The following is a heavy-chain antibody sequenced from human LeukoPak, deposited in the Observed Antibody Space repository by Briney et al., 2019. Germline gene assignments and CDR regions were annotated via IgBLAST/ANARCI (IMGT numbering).Heavy chain of an antibody. D-gene: IGHD3-10*01. J-gene: IGHJ4*02. CDR2: IYSGGST. CDR1: GLTISRNY. CDR3: ARDMGLVRGVFDY. V-gene: IGHV3-53*01. Sequence: PGGSLRLSCAASGLTISRNYMNWVRQAPGKGLEWVSVIYSGGSTYYADSVKGRFTISRDNSKNTLYLQMNSLRAEGTAVYYCARDMGLVRGVFDYWGQGSLVTVSS.